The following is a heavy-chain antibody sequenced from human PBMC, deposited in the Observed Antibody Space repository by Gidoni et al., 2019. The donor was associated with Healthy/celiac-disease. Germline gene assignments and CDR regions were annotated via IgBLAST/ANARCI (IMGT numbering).Heavy chain of an antibody. CDR1: GFTFSSYS. J-gene: IGHJ4*02. Sequence: EVQLVESGGGLVKPGGSLRLSCAASGFTFSSYSMNWVRQAPGKGMEWVSSISSSSSYIYYADSVKGRFTISRDNAKNSLYLQMNSLRAEDTAVYYCARDFTSSGSGGLDWGQGTLVTVSS. CDR2: ISSSSSYI. D-gene: IGHD1-26*01. V-gene: IGHV3-21*01. CDR3: ARDFTSSGSGGLD.